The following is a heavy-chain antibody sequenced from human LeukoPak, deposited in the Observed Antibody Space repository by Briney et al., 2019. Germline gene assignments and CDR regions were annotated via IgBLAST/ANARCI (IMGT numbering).Heavy chain of an antibody. CDR3: AKGGVDIVVVVAATQVYY. J-gene: IGHJ4*02. Sequence: GGSRRLSCAASGFTFGSYAMSWVRQAPGKGLGWVSAISGSGASTYYADSVKGRFTISRDNSKNTLYLQMNSLRAEDTAVYYCAKGGVDIVVVVAATQVYYWGQGTLVTVFS. CDR2: ISGSGAST. D-gene: IGHD2-15*01. CDR1: GFTFGSYA. V-gene: IGHV3-23*01.